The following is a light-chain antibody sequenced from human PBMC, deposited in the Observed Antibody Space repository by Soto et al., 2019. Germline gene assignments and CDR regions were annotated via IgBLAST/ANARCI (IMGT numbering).Light chain of an antibody. V-gene: IGKV3-11*01. CDR2: DAS. CDR3: QQRSNWPPYT. J-gene: IGKJ2*01. Sequence: EIVLTQSPATLSLSPGERATLSCRASQSVSRYLAWYQQKPGQAPRLLIYDASNRTTGIPAGFSGSGSGTDFTLTISSLEPEDFAVYYCQQRSNWPPYTFGQGTMLEIK. CDR1: QSVSRY.